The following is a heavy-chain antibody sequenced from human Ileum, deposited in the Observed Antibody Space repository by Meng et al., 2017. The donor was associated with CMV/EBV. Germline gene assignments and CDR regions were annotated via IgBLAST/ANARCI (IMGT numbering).Heavy chain of an antibody. CDR2: ISPNSGDT. CDR3: AKSYNFGFDY. J-gene: IGHJ4*02. CDR1: EYTFPGAY. V-gene: IGHV1-2*02. Sequence: SCKPSEYTFPGAYMHWVRQAPGQGLEWMGWISPNSGDTKYAQEFQGRVTMTRDTSINTAYMEVSRLTFDDTAVYYCAKSYNFGFDYWGQGTLVTVSS. D-gene: IGHD5-18*01.